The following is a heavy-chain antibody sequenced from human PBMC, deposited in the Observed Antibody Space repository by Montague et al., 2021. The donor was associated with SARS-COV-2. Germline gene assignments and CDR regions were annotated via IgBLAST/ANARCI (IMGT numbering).Heavy chain of an antibody. V-gene: IGHV3-7*01. CDR3: SSGDFFDY. D-gene: IGHD3-16*01. J-gene: IGHJ4*02. CDR1: GFTFSSQW. CDR2: IKEGGSVR. Sequence: SLSLSFSASGFTFSSQWMSWVRQAPGKGLEWVANIKEGGSVRQYAASVKGRFTIFRDNAKNSLVLQMNSLRVEDTAFYYCSSGDFFDYWGQGTLVTVSS.